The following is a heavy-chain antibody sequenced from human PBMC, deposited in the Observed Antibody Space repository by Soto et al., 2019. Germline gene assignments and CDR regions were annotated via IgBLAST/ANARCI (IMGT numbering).Heavy chain of an antibody. CDR1: GYTFSDYD. J-gene: IGHJ4*02. Sequence: QVQLVQSGAEVKWPGTSVKVSCKGFGYTFSDYDINWVRQAPGQGLEWMGWVNPHSGNTEYAQNCQGRATMTRGFFTITAYMEPSSMTSEHTAVYYCARRARMGTQLWSPFDLWAQGSLVTVSS. CDR3: ARRARMGTQLWSPFDL. V-gene: IGHV1-8*01. CDR2: VNPHSGNT. D-gene: IGHD5-18*01.